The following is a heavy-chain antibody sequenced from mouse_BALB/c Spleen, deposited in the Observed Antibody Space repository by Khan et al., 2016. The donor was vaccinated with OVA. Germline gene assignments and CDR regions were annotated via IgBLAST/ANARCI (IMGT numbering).Heavy chain of an antibody. D-gene: IGHD1-2*01. V-gene: IGHV5-6*01. CDR2: ISNGGSYT. CDR3: ARHRLTSAEAWFAY. CDR1: GFTFSSYG. J-gene: IGHJ3*01. Sequence: EVQLVESGGDLVKPGGSLKLSCEASGFTFSSYGMSWVRQTPDKRLEWVATISNGGSYTYYPDGVKGRLTISRDNAKNTLYLQMSSLKSEDTAMYYCARHRLTSAEAWFAYWGQGTLVTVSA.